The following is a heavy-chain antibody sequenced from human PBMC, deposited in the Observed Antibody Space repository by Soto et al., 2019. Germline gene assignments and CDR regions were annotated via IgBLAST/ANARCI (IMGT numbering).Heavy chain of an antibody. J-gene: IGHJ4*02. D-gene: IGHD1-1*01. CDR1: GFNFDNYW. CDR3: ARDTTGILDY. CDR2: IKQDGSDK. V-gene: IGHV3-7*01. Sequence: GSLRLSCAASGFNFDNYWMAWVRQAPGKGLEWVANIKQDGSDKNYVDSVKGRFTISRDNAKNSLYLQMNSLRAEDSAVYSCARDTTGILDYWGQGTLVTVSS.